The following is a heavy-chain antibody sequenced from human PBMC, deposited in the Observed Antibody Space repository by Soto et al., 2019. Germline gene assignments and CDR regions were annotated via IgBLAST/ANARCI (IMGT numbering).Heavy chain of an antibody. CDR2: VDPEDGET. CDR1: GYTFTDDY. Sequence: ASVKGYFNVSGYTFTDDYMHWVHQAPGKGREWMGLVDPEDGETIYAEKFQGRVTITADTSTDTAYMELISLRSEDTAVYYCATLVRGYGSSTSCLIFHYWG. J-gene: IGHJ4*01. CDR3: ATLVRGYGSSTSCLIFHY. V-gene: IGHV1-69-2*01. D-gene: IGHD2-2*01.